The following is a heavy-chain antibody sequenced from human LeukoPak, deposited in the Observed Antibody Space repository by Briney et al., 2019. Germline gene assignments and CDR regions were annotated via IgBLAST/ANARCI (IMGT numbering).Heavy chain of an antibody. V-gene: IGHV3-23*01. Sequence: GGSLRLSCAASGFTFSTYAMTWVRQGPGKGLEWVSAISGSGVSTYYADSVKGRFTISRDNSKNTLYLQMNSLRAEDTAVYYCAKGLHLWLQDYWGQGTLVTVSS. D-gene: IGHD5-18*01. J-gene: IGHJ4*02. CDR2: ISGSGVST. CDR1: GFTFSTYA. CDR3: AKGLHLWLQDY.